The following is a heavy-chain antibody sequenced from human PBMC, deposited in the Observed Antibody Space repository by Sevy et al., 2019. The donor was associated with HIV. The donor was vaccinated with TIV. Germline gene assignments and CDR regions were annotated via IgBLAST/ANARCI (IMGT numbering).Heavy chain of an antibody. CDR2: ISGSGSTI. CDR1: GFTLSDYY. V-gene: IGHV3-11*01. CDR3: ARDHVKDGDLGDYYYYAMDV. J-gene: IGHJ6*02. D-gene: IGHD4-17*01. Sequence: GGSLRLSCAASGFTLSDYYMSWIRQAPGKGLEWVSYISGSGSTIYYADSVKGRFTISRDNAKNSLSLQMNSLRAEVTAVYFCARDHVKDGDLGDYYYYAMDVWGQGTTVTVSS.